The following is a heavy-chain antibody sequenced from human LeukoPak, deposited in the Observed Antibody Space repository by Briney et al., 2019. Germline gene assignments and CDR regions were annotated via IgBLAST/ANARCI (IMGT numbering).Heavy chain of an antibody. V-gene: IGHV1-24*01. CDR3: ARVAAVDGYYYTGPAHY. D-gene: IGHD3-22*01. CDR2: FDPEVGDK. CDR1: GHALSDLS. Sequence: ASVTVSCKISGHALSDLSIHWVRQAPGRGPEWMGGFDPEVGDKMHAQKLQGRVTMTTDTSTSTAYMELRSLRSDDTAVYYCARVAAVDGYYYTGPAHYWGQGTLVTVSS. J-gene: IGHJ4*02.